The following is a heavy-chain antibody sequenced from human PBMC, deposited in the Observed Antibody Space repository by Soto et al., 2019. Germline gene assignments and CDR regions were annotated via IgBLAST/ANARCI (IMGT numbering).Heavy chain of an antibody. D-gene: IGHD3-22*01. CDR1: GYTFTNYA. J-gene: IGHJ4*02. CDR3: AGGAPGYYDRSGTGVDFDS. V-gene: IGHV1-18*01. CDR2: ISGYNGNT. Sequence: ASVKVSCKASGYTFTNYAINWVRQAPGQGLEGMGWISGYNGNTNYAQKLQGRVTVTTDTSTSTAYMELRSLRPDDTAVYYCAGGAPGYYDRSGTGVDFDSCGQRTLVTVSS.